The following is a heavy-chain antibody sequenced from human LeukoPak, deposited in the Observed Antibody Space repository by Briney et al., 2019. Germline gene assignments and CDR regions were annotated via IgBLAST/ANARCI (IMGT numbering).Heavy chain of an antibody. CDR2: IYYGGTT. CDR3: ARRGLVVVPL. V-gene: IGHV4-39*01. J-gene: IGHJ4*02. D-gene: IGHD2-21*01. CDR1: GGSVGSSDSY. Sequence: SETLSLTCTVSGGSVGSSDSYWVWVRQPPGKGLEWVGSIYYGGTTHYNPSLKSPVTVSVDTSKTQFCLSLTSGTAADTAVYYCARRGLVVVPLWGQGTLVTVSS.